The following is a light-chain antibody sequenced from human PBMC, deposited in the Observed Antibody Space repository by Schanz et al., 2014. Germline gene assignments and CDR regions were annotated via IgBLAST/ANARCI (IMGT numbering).Light chain of an antibody. CDR1: QRVNTN. CDR2: GAS. Sequence: EIVLTQSPGALSLSPGERATFSCRASQRVNTNFLAWYQQKPGQAPRLLIYGASTRATGIPARFSGSGSGTEFTLTISSLQSEDVAVYYCQQYNNWPVTFGPGTTVHIK. V-gene: IGKV3-15*01. CDR3: QQYNNWPVT. J-gene: IGKJ3*01.